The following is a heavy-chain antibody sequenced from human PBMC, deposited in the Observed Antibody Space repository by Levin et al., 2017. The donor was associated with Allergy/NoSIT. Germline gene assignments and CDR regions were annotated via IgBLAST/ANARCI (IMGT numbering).Heavy chain of an antibody. Sequence: GSLRLSCAVYGGSFSGYYWSWIRQPPGKGLEWIGEINHSGSTNYNPSLKSRVTISVDTSKNQFSLKLSSVTAADTAVYYCARVPSITMVRGAPRGWFDPWGQGTLVTVSS. D-gene: IGHD3-10*01. CDR1: GGSFSGYY. J-gene: IGHJ5*02. V-gene: IGHV4-34*01. CDR2: INHSGST. CDR3: ARVPSITMVRGAPRGWFDP.